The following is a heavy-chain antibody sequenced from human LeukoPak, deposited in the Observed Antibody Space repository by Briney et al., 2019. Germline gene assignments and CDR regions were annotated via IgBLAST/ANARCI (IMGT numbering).Heavy chain of an antibody. CDR1: EFSVGSNY. CDR3: ARVVDHDYGDYYLDY. Sequence: GSLRLSCAASEFSVGSNYMTWVRQAPGKGLECISVIYSGGSTDYADSVKGRLTISRDNSKNTLYLQMNSLRAEDTAVYHCARVVDHDYGDYYLDYWGQGTLVTVSS. V-gene: IGHV3-53*01. CDR2: IYSGGST. J-gene: IGHJ4*02. D-gene: IGHD4-17*01.